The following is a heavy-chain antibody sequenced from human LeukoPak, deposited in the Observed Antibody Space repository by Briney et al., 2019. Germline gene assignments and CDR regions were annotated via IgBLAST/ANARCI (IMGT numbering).Heavy chain of an antibody. Sequence: ASVKVSCKASGYTFTSYGISWVRQAPGQGLEWMGWISAYNGNTNYAQKLQGRVTMTTDTSTSTACMELRSLRSDDTAVYYCARGVCTNGICYSPYYYYGMDVWGQGTTVTVSS. CDR3: ARGVCTNGICYSPYYYYGMDV. CDR2: ISAYNGNT. CDR1: GYTFTSYG. J-gene: IGHJ6*02. D-gene: IGHD2-8*01. V-gene: IGHV1-18*01.